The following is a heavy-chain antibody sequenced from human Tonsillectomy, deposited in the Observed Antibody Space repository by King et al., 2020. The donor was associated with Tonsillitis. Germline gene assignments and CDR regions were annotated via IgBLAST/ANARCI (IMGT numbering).Heavy chain of an antibody. Sequence: VQLQESGPGLVKPSETLTLTCTVSGGSISTYYWSWIRQPSGKGLEWIGYIYYRGTTNYNPSLKRRVNISVDTSKNQFSLKVSSVTAADTAVYYCARHLEGYYDFDYWGQGTLVTVSS. V-gene: IGHV4-59*01. CDR1: GGSISTYY. CDR2: IYYRGTT. J-gene: IGHJ4*02. CDR3: ARHLEGYYDFDY. D-gene: IGHD2-15*01.